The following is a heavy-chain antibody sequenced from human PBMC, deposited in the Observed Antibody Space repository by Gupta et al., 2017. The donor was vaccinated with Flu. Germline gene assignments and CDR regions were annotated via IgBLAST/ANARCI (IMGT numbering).Heavy chain of an antibody. CDR2: INPESGGT. Sequence: QVQLVQSGAEVKKPGASVKVSCKASGYTFTGHYINWVRQAPGQGLEWMGRINPESGGTNYAQKFQGRVTMTRDTSINTAYMELTRLRSDDTAVYYCARTWIQLWTPDFDYWGQGTLVTVSS. CDR3: ARTWIQLWTPDFDY. J-gene: IGHJ4*02. V-gene: IGHV1-2*06. D-gene: IGHD5-18*01. CDR1: GYTFTGHY.